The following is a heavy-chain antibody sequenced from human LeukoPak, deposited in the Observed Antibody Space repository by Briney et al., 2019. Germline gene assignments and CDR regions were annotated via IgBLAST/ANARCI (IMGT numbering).Heavy chain of an antibody. Sequence: PSETLSLTCTVSGYSISSGYYWGWIRQPPGKGLGWIGSIYHSGSTSCNPSLKSRVTISVDTSKNQFSLKLSSVTAADTAVYYCARHSKQQLVYYFDYWGQGTLVTVSS. V-gene: IGHV4-38-2*02. CDR3: ARHSKQQLVYYFDY. CDR2: IYHSGST. CDR1: GYSISSGYY. D-gene: IGHD6-13*01. J-gene: IGHJ4*02.